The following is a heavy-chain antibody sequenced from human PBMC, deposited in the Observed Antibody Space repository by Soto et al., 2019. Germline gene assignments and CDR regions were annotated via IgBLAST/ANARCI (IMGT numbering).Heavy chain of an antibody. Sequence: EVQLVESGGGLVQPGGSLRLSCAASKVTLSNHWRHWVRQAPGKGLVWVSRIDDGSGTSYAGSVKGRFTVSRDNAKNTPYLQMTSLSAEDTAVYYCTNVFDSWGQGTLVTVSS. J-gene: IGHJ4*02. CDR2: IDDGSGT. CDR3: TNVFDS. V-gene: IGHV3-74*01. CDR1: KVTLSNHW.